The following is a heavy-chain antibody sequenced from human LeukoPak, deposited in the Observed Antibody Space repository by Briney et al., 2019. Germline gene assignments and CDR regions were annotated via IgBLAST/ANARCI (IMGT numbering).Heavy chain of an antibody. CDR1: GFTFSSYW. J-gene: IGHJ4*02. CDR2: IKQDGSEK. CDR3: RTYYGDYVIDY. V-gene: IGHV3-7*01. Sequence: PGGSLRLSCAASGFTFSSYWMSWVRQAPGKGLEWVANIKQDGSEKYYVDSVKGRFTISRDNAKNSLYLQMNSLRAEDTAVYYCRTYYGDYVIDYWGQGTLVTVSS. D-gene: IGHD4-17*01.